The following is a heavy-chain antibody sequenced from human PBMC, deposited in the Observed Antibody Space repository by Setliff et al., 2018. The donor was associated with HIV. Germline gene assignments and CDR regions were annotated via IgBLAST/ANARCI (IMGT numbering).Heavy chain of an antibody. D-gene: IGHD3-22*01. J-gene: IGHJ4*02. CDR2: INPNTGLT. Sequence: ASVKVSCKASGYTFSGNYIHWVRQAPGQGLEWMGWINPNTGLTNYAQKFQGRVTMTRDTSTPTAYMELRSLKSEDTAVYYCARAVGGSNYFDYSGYQDFWGQGTRVTVSS. CDR1: GYTFSGNY. V-gene: IGHV1-2*02. CDR3: ARAVGGSNYFDYSGYQDF.